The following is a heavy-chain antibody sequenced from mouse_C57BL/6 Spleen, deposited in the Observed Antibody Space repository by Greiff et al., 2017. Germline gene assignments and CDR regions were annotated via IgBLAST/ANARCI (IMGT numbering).Heavy chain of an antibody. D-gene: IGHD1-1*02. Sequence: EVQLVESGGGLVKPGGSLKLSCAASGFTFSDYGMHWVRQAPEKGLEWVAYISSGSSTIYYADTVKGRFTLSRDNAKNTLFVQMTSLRSKDTAMYYYARGSPPEFACWGQGTLVTVSA. CDR1: GFTFSDYG. CDR2: ISSGSSTI. CDR3: ARGSPPEFAC. J-gene: IGHJ3*01. V-gene: IGHV5-17*01.